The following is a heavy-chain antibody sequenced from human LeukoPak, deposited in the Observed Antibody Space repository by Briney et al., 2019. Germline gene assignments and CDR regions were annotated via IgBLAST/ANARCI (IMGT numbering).Heavy chain of an antibody. CDR3: ARGRDGGNYTPLDY. CDR1: GGSISSYY. V-gene: IGHV4-59*01. CDR2: IYYSGST. D-gene: IGHD4-23*01. Sequence: SETPSLTCTVSGGSISSYYWSWIRQPPGKRLEWIGYIYYSGSTNYNPSLKSRVTMAVDTSKKQFSLKLSSVTAADTAVYYCARGRDGGNYTPLDYWGQGTLVTVSS. J-gene: IGHJ4*02.